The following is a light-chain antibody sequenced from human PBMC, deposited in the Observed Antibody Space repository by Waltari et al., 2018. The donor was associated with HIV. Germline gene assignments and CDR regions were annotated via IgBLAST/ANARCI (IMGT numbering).Light chain of an antibody. V-gene: IGLV1-47*01. CDR1: SSNIGSNY. CDR3: AAWGNSLSLL. J-gene: IGLJ2*01. CDR2: RNN. Sequence: QSVLTQPPSASGTPGQRVTISCSGSSSNIGSNYVYWYQQLPGTAPKLLLYRNNQRPSGVPDRFSVSKSGTSASLAISGLRSEDEAEYYCAAWGNSLSLLVGGGTKLTVL.